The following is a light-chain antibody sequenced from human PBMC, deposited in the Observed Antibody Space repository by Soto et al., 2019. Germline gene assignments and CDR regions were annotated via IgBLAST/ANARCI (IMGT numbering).Light chain of an antibody. CDR3: QQYGSSPQVT. CDR2: GAS. J-gene: IGKJ4*01. V-gene: IGKV3-20*01. Sequence: EIVLTQSPGTLSLSPGERATHSCRASQSVSSSYLAWYQQKPGQAPRLLIYGASSRATGIPDRFSGSGSGTDFTLTISRLEPEDFAVYYCQQYGSSPQVTFGGGTKVEIK. CDR1: QSVSSSY.